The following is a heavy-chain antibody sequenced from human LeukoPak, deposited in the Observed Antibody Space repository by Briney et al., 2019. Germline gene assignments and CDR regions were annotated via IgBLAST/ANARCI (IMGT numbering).Heavy chain of an antibody. D-gene: IGHD3-10*01. V-gene: IGHV1-18*01. Sequence: ASVKVSCKASGYTFTSYGISWVRQAPGQGLEWMGWISAYNGNTNYAQKLQGRVTMTTDTSTSTAYMELRGLRSDDTAVYYCARDQDYYGSGSYSDYWGQGTLVTVSS. CDR3: ARDQDYYGSGSYSDY. CDR2: ISAYNGNT. J-gene: IGHJ4*02. CDR1: GYTFTSYG.